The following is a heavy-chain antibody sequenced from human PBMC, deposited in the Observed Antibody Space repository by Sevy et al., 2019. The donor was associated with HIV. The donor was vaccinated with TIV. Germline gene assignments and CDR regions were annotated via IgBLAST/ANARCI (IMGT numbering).Heavy chain of an antibody. J-gene: IGHJ5*02. V-gene: IGHV1-18*01. CDR3: ARVRYYYDSSGPLPGWFDP. CDR2: ISAYNGNT. Sequence: ASVKVSCKASGYTFTSYGISWVRQAPGQGLEWMGWISAYNGNTNYAQKLQGRVTMTTDTSTGTAYMELRSLRSDDTAVYYCARVRYYYDSSGPLPGWFDPWGQGTLVTVSS. CDR1: GYTFTSYG. D-gene: IGHD3-22*01.